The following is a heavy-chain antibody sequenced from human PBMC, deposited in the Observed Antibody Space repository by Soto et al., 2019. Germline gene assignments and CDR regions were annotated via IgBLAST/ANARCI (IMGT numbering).Heavy chain of an antibody. D-gene: IGHD3-22*01. Sequence: GGSLRLSCSASGFTFSSYAMHWVRQAPGKGLEYVSAISSNGGSTYYADSVKGRFTISRDNSKNTLYLQTSSLRAEDTAVYYCVKEKYYYDSSGTYGDHYFDYWGQGTLVTVSS. V-gene: IGHV3-64D*06. CDR2: ISSNGGST. J-gene: IGHJ4*02. CDR1: GFTFSSYA. CDR3: VKEKYYYDSSGTYGDHYFDY.